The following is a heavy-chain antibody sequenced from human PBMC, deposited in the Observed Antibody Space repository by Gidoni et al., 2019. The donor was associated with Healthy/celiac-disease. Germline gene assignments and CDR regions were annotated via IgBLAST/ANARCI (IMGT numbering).Heavy chain of an antibody. D-gene: IGHD5-18*01. CDR3: ARPSVRDTAMVGY. J-gene: IGHJ4*02. Sequence: EVQLVESGGGLVKPGGSLRLSCAASGFTFSSYSMNWVRQAPGKGLEWVSSISSSSSYIYYADSVKGRFTISRDNAKNSLYLQMNSLRAEDTAVYYCARPSVRDTAMVGYWGQGTLVTVSS. V-gene: IGHV3-21*01. CDR2: ISSSSSYI. CDR1: GFTFSSYS.